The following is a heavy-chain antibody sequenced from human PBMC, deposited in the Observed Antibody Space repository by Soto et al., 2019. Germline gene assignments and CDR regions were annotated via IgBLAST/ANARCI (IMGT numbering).Heavy chain of an antibody. D-gene: IGHD6-25*01. Sequence: EVQLVESGGGLVQPGRSLRLSCTGSGFTLGAYAMSWVRQAPGKGLEWVGSIRSRAYGGTTEYAASVKGRFTISRDASKSIAYLQMDSLKTEDTAMYFCARYRLAADLSDFDYWGQGPLVTVSS. CDR2: IRSRAYGGTT. CDR1: GFTLGAYA. CDR3: ARYRLAADLSDFDY. V-gene: IGHV3-49*04. J-gene: IGHJ4*02.